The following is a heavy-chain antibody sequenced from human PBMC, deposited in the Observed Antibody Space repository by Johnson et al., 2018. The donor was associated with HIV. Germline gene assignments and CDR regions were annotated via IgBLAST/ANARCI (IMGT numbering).Heavy chain of an antibody. Sequence: EVQLVESGGGLVQPGGSLRLSCAASGFTFSSYWMSWVRQAPGKGLVWVSRIISDVSSAIYTDSVTGRFTISRDNTKNTLYLQMNSLRAEDTAVYYCTTGAFHAYYMWGQGTMVTVSS. V-gene: IGHV3-74*02. CDR1: GFTFSSYW. CDR3: TTGAFHAYYM. D-gene: IGHD2/OR15-2a*01. CDR2: IISDVSSA. J-gene: IGHJ3*02.